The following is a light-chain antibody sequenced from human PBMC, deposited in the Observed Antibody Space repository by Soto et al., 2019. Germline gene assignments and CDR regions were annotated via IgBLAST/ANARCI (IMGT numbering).Light chain of an antibody. CDR3: QQYGSSGT. CDR2: GAS. Sequence: DIVMTQSPGTLSLSPGERATLSCRASQTVSNYLTWYQQKPGQAPRLLIYGASNRATGIPDRFSGSGSGTDLTLTIRRLEPEDFAVYYCQQYGSSGTFGQGTKV. CDR1: QTVSNY. V-gene: IGKV3-20*01. J-gene: IGKJ1*01.